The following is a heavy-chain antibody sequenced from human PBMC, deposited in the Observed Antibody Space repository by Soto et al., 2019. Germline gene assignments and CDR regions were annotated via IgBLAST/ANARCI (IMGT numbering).Heavy chain of an antibody. CDR1: GGSISSGGYY. J-gene: IGHJ3*02. D-gene: IGHD4-17*01. CDR3: AREDYGDYVGDAFDI. V-gene: IGHV4-31*03. Sequence: PSETLSLTCTVSGGSISSGGYYWSWIRQHPGKGLEWIGYIYYSGSTYYNPSLKSRVTISVDTSKNQFSPKLSSVTAADTAVYYCAREDYGDYVGDAFDIWGQGTMVTVSS. CDR2: IYYSGST.